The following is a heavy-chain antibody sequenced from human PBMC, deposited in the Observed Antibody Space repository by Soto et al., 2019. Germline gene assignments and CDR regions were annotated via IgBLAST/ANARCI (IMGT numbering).Heavy chain of an antibody. Sequence: SETLSLTCTVSGGSVSSGSYYWSWIRQPPGKGLEWIGYIYYSGSTNYNPSLKSRVTISVDTSKNQFSLKLSSVTAADTAVYYCARKASSSWYAYYFDYWGQGTLVTVSS. CDR2: IYYSGST. CDR3: ARKASSSWYAYYFDY. CDR1: GGSVSSGSYY. J-gene: IGHJ4*02. D-gene: IGHD6-13*01. V-gene: IGHV4-61*01.